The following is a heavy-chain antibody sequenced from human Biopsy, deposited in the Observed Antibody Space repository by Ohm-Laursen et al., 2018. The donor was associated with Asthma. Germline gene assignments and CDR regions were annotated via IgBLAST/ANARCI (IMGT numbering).Heavy chain of an antibody. Sequence: SLRLSCAASGFTFSDYDMHWVRQAPGKGLEWVAVISYDGTNKDYADSVKGRFTFSRDNAKNSLYLQMNSLRGADTALYYCVKDIRLQLWGFDSWGQGTLVTVSS. J-gene: IGHJ4*02. D-gene: IGHD6-13*01. CDR1: GFTFSDYD. V-gene: IGHV3-30*18. CDR2: ISYDGTNK. CDR3: VKDIRLQLWGFDS.